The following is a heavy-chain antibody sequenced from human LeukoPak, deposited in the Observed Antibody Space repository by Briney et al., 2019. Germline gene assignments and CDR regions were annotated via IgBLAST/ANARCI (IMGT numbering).Heavy chain of an antibody. D-gene: IGHD3-10*01. V-gene: IGHV3-21*01. CDR1: GFTFSSYS. Sequence: KTGGSLRLSCAASGFTFSSYSMTWVRQAPGKGLEWVSSISSSSSYIYYADSVKGRFTISRDNARNSLYLQMNSLRAEDTAVYYCARPQWFGELQDYMDVWGKGTTVTVSS. J-gene: IGHJ6*03. CDR2: ISSSSSYI. CDR3: ARPQWFGELQDYMDV.